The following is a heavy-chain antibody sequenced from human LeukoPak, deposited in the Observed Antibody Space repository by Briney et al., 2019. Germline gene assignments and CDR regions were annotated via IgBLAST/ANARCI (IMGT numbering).Heavy chain of an antibody. D-gene: IGHD3-16*01. CDR3: ARANPGDLTP. CDR1: GFTFSSYA. J-gene: IGHJ5*02. CDR2: ITSDGRGT. V-gene: IGHV3-74*01. Sequence: PGGSLRLSCAASGFTFSSYAMSWVRQAPGEGPVWVSRITSDGRGTNYADSVKGRFTISRDNAKNTAYLQMNSLRPEDTAVYYCARANPGDLTPWGQGTLVIVSS.